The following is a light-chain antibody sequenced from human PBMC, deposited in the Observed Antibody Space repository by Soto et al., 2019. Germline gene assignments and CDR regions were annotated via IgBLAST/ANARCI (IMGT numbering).Light chain of an antibody. CDR3: SSYVGFSHVDVV. CDR2: EVT. J-gene: IGLJ2*01. V-gene: IGLV2-23*02. Sequence: QSVLTQPASVSGSPGQSITISCIGTSSDVGNYNLVSWYQHHPGKAPKLLIFEVTKRPSGVSNRFSGSKSGNSASLTISVLQAADEADYYCSSYVGFSHVDVVFSGGTKLTVL. CDR1: SSDVGNYNL.